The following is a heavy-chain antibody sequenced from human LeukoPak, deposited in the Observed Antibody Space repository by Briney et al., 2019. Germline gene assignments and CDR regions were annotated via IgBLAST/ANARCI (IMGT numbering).Heavy chain of an antibody. CDR1: GFTFGDYA. D-gene: IGHD6-13*01. CDR3: TREGFYSSSWN. J-gene: IGHJ4*02. V-gene: IGHV3-49*04. CDR2: IRGKADGGTT. Sequence: GRSLRLSCTASGFTFGDYAMNWVRQAPGKGLEWVGFIRGKADGGTTEYAASVKGRFTISRDDSKSIAYLQMNSLRTDDTAVYYCTREGFYSSSWNWGQGTLVTVSS.